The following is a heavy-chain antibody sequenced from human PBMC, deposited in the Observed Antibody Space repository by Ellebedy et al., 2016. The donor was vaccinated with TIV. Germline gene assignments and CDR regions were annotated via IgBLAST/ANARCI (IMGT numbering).Heavy chain of an antibody. V-gene: IGHV4-39*01. D-gene: IGHD3-10*01. CDR1: GDSINSGSSY. Sequence: GSLRLSCTVSGDSINSGSSYWGWIRQPPGKGLEWIGNIYYSGRIYYNPSLKSRVTISVDTSKNQFSLKVRSVTAADTAVYYCARQFGELLGYNWFDPWGQGTLVTVSS. CDR3: ARQFGELLGYNWFDP. J-gene: IGHJ5*02. CDR2: IYYSGRI.